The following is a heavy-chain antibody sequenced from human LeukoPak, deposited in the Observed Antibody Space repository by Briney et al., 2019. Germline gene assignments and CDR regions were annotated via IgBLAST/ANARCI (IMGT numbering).Heavy chain of an antibody. CDR2: IKQDGSEK. V-gene: IGHV3-7*01. Sequence: PGGSLRLSCAASEFTLNSYTMNWVRQAPGKGLEWVANIKQDGSEKYYVDSVKGRFTISRDNAKNSLYLQMNSLRAEDTAVYYCARDLRYFDWPLDAFDIWGQGTMVTVSS. CDR3: ARDLRYFDWPLDAFDI. CDR1: EFTLNSYT. D-gene: IGHD3-9*01. J-gene: IGHJ3*02.